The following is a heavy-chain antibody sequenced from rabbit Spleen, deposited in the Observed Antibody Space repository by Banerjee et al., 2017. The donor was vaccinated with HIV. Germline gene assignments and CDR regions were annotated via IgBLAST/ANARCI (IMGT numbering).Heavy chain of an antibody. CDR2: IYTGGSGGI. CDR1: GLDFSSSYW. Sequence: QSLEESGGDLVKPGASLTLTCKASGLDFSSSYWICWVRQAPGKGLEWIACIYTGGSGGIYYASWARGRLTISKTSSTTVTLQMTSLTAADTATYFCARDSGSSFSSYGMDLWGPGTLVTVS. CDR3: ARDSGSSFSSYGMDL. V-gene: IGHV1S40*01. D-gene: IGHD8-1*01. J-gene: IGHJ6*01.